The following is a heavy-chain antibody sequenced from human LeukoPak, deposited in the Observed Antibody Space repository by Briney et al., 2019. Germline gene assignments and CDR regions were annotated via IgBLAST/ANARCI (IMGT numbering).Heavy chain of an antibody. CDR2: INHSGCT. D-gene: IGHD3-10*01. J-gene: IGHJ4*02. CDR1: GFTFSDYY. CDR3: ARVGVRGVILFDY. V-gene: IGHV4-34*01. Sequence: GSLRLSCAASGFTFSDYYMSWIRQAPGKGLEWIGEINHSGCTNCNPSLKSRVTISVDTSKNQFSLKLSSVTAADTAVYYCARVGVRGVILFDYWGQGTLVTVSS.